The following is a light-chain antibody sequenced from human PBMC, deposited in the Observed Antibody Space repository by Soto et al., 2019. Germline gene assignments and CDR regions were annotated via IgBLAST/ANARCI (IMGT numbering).Light chain of an antibody. CDR2: KAS. J-gene: IGKJ2*01. CDR3: QRYDSSSMYT. Sequence: DIQMTQSPSTLSASVGDRVTITCRASQSISTWLAWYQQKPGKAPKLLIYKASSLKSEVPSRFSGSGSGTEFTLTISSLQPDDFATYYCQRYDSSSMYTFGQGTKLEIK. V-gene: IGKV1-5*03. CDR1: QSISTW.